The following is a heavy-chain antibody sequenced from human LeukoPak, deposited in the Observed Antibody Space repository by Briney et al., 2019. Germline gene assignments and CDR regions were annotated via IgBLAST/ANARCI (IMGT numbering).Heavy chain of an antibody. CDR1: GFTFSDYG. J-gene: IGHJ4*02. CDR2: IGTAGDT. V-gene: IGHV3-13*01. CDR3: ARVAKERVGGVYYFDY. D-gene: IGHD1-1*01. Sequence: GGSLRLSCAAPGFTFSDYGMHWVRQATGKGLEWVSAIGTAGDTYYTGSVKGRFTISRENAKNSLYLQMNSLRAGDTAVYYCARVAKERVGGVYYFDYWGQGTLVTVSS.